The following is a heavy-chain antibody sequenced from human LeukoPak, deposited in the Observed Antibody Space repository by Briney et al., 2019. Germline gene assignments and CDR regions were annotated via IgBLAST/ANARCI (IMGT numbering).Heavy chain of an antibody. Sequence: GGSLRLSCAVSGFTFSRYWMTWIRQAPGRGLEWVANIKEDGSQKYYVDSVKGRFTISRDNAKNLLYLEMNNLRVEDTAVHYCARGFFWFWGQGTLVTVSS. J-gene: IGHJ4*02. CDR1: GFTFSRYW. CDR2: IKEDGSQK. CDR3: ARGFFWF. V-gene: IGHV3-7*04. D-gene: IGHD3-3*01.